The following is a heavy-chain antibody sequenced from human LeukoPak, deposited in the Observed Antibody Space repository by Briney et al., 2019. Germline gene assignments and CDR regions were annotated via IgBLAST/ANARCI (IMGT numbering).Heavy chain of an antibody. CDR1: GFTFSDYY. CDR2: ISSSGSTI. J-gene: IGHJ5*02. Sequence: GGSLRLSCAASGFTFSDYYMSWIRQAPGKGLEWVSYISSSGSTIYYADSVKGRFTISRDNAKNSLYLQMNSLRSEDTAVYYCATLRGQWRTNWFDPWGQGTLVTVSS. D-gene: IGHD6-19*01. CDR3: ATLRGQWRTNWFDP. V-gene: IGHV3-11*01.